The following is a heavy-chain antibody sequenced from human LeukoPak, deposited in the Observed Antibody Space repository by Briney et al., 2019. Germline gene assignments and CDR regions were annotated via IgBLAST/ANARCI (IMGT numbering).Heavy chain of an antibody. CDR3: AREDYEGNSLGDLQH. Sequence: GGSLRLSCTASGFTVSSNYMSWVRQAPGKGLEWVSVIYSSGNTYYADSVKGRFTISRDNSKNTLHLQMNSLRAEDTALYYSAREDYEGNSLGDLQHWGQGTPVTVSA. V-gene: IGHV3-66*03. CDR1: GFTVSSNY. CDR2: IYSSGNT. J-gene: IGHJ1*01. D-gene: IGHD3-10*01.